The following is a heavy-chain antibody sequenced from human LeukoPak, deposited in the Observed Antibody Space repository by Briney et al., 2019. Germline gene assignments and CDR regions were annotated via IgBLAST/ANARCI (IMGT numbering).Heavy chain of an antibody. J-gene: IGHJ5*02. CDR2: ISGSGDNT. V-gene: IGHV3-23*01. D-gene: IGHD6-13*01. CDR1: GFTFSSYA. Sequence: GGSLRLPCTASGFTFSSYAMSWVRQAPGKGLEWVSSISGSGDNTHYADSMKGRFTISRDNSKNTLYLQMNSLRAEDTAVYNCAKERAATGPHNWFDPWGQGTLVTVSS. CDR3: AKERAATGPHNWFDP.